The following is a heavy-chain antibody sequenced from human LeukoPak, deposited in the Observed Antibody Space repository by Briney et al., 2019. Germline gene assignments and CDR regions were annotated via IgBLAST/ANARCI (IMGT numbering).Heavy chain of an antibody. CDR1: GGSFSGYY. V-gene: IGHV4-34*01. J-gene: IGHJ4*02. CDR3: ARGVVVAATSFDY. D-gene: IGHD2-15*01. Sequence: SETLSLTCAVYGGSFSGYYLSWIRQPPGKGLEWIGEINHSGSTNYNPSLKSRVTISVDTSKNQFSLKLSSVTAADTAVYYCARGVVVAATSFDYWGQGTLVTVSS. CDR2: INHSGST.